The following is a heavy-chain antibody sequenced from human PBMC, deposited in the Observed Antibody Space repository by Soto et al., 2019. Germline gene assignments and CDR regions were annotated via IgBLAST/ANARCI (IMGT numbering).Heavy chain of an antibody. J-gene: IGHJ3*02. CDR2: ISYDGSNK. D-gene: IGHD5-18*01. Sequence: QVQLVESGGGVVQPGRSLRLSCAASGFTFSSYGMHWVRQAPGKGLEWVAVISYDGSNKYYADSVKGRFTISRDNSKNTLYLQMNSLRAEDTAVYYCHITRVDTDDGAFDIWGQGTMVTVSS. CDR3: HITRVDTDDGAFDI. V-gene: IGHV3-30*03. CDR1: GFTFSSYG.